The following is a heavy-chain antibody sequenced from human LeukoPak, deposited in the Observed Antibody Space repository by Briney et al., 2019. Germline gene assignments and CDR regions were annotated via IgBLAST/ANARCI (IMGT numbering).Heavy chain of an antibody. Sequence: GGSLRLSCVGSGFIFNAYGMNWVRQAPGGGLEWLAFQSPTARATHYADSVKGQFIISRDNAKNSLYLQMNSLRAEDTAVYYCARGAVEGDYWGQGTLVTVSS. CDR3: ARGAVEGDY. CDR1: GFIFNAYG. J-gene: IGHJ4*02. V-gene: IGHV3-48*01. CDR2: QSPTARAT.